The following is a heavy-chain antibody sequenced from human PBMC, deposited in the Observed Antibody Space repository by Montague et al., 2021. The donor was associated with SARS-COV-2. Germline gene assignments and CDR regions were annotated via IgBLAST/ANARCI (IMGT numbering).Heavy chain of an antibody. V-gene: IGHV4-39*06. CDR2: YCYSGST. CDR1: GGSISSSNYD. CDR3: ARAPPGYWVFVVVLSAYFDY. D-gene: IGHD2-21*01. Sequence: SETLSLTCTVSGGSISSSNYDWVWIRQPPGMGRDGIVCYCYSGSTCYNPSLKSRVTISVDTSKNQFPLKLSSVTAADTAVYYCARAPPGYWVFVVVLSAYFDYWGQGTLVTVSS. J-gene: IGHJ4*02.